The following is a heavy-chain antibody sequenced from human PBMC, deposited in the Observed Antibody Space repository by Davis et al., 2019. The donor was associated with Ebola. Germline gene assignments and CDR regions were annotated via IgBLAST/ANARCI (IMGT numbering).Heavy chain of an antibody. J-gene: IGHJ4*02. CDR3: ARWAPNDY. Sequence: GESLKISCAASGFTFSLFAMHWVRQAPGKGLEWVAVVSYDGRHKYYADSVKGRFTISRDGSTLYLHMNGRTADDSAVYYCARWAPNDYWGLGTLVTVSS. CDR2: VSYDGRHK. CDR1: GFTFSLFA. V-gene: IGHV3-30*04.